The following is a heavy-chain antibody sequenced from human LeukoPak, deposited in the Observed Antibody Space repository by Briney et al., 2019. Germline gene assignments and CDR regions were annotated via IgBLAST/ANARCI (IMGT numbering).Heavy chain of an antibody. J-gene: IGHJ5*02. CDR1: GFTFRDAA. D-gene: IGHD1-26*01. CDR3: AKDMELAS. V-gene: IGHV3-23*01. Sequence: GGSLRLSCAASGFTFRDAAMTWVSQAPGKGLEWVLLISSSGANAYYADSVKGRFTISRDNSKNTLYLQMNNLRGEDTAEYYCAKDMELASWGQGTLVTVSS. CDR2: ISSSGANA.